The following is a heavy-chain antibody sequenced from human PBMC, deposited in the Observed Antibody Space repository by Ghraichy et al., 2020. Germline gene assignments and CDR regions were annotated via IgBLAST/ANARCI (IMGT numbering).Heavy chain of an antibody. CDR2: ISGSGGST. CDR1: GFTFSSYA. D-gene: IGHD4-17*01. Sequence: GESLNISCAASGFTFSSYAMSWVRQAPGKGLEWVSAISGSGGSTYYADSVKGRFTISRDNSKNTLYLQMNSLRAEDTAVYYCAKVVHDYGDYPDAFDIWGQGTMVTVSS. CDR3: AKVVHDYGDYPDAFDI. V-gene: IGHV3-23*01. J-gene: IGHJ3*02.